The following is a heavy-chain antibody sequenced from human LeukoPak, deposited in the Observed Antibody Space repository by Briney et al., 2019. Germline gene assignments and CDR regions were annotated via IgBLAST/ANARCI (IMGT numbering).Heavy chain of an antibody. D-gene: IGHD3-10*01. Sequence: PSETLSLTCAVYGGSFSGYYWTWIRQTPGKGLEWIGEIHYGGSATYNPSLKSRVTISVDTSKNQFSLTMNSVTAADTAVYYCARGQWFRAFWSRGTPVTVAS. CDR2: IHYGGSA. CDR3: ARGQWFRAF. J-gene: IGHJ4*02. V-gene: IGHV4-34*01. CDR1: GGSFSGYY.